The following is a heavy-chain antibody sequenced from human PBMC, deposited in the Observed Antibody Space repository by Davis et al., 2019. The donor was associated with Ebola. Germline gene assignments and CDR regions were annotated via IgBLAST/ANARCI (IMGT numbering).Heavy chain of an antibody. CDR1: GGSISSYY. J-gene: IGHJ2*01. D-gene: IGHD3-9*01. CDR2: IYYSGST. Sequence: SETLSLTCTVSGGSISSYYWSWIRQPPGKGLEWIGYIYYSGSTNYNPSLKSRVTISVETSKKQFSPKLSSVAAADTAVYYCARSRYDILTGYGPYWYFDLWGRGALVTVSS. CDR3: ARSRYDILTGYGPYWYFDL. V-gene: IGHV4-59*01.